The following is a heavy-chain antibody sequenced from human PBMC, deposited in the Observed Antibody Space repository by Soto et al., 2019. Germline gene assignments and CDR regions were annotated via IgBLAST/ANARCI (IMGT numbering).Heavy chain of an antibody. CDR1: GYTFTSYG. Sequence: ASVKVSCKASGYTFTSYGISWVRQAPGQGLEWMGWISAYNGNTNYAQKLQGRVTMTTDTSTSTAYMELRSLRSDDTAVYYCARDWWSYGRYYYYGMDVWGQGTTVTVSS. D-gene: IGHD5-18*01. V-gene: IGHV1-18*04. CDR3: ARDWWSYGRYYYYGMDV. CDR2: ISAYNGNT. J-gene: IGHJ6*02.